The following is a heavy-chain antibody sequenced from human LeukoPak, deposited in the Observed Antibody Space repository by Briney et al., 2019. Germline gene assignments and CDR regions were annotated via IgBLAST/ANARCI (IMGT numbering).Heavy chain of an antibody. Sequence: GESLKISCKASGYSFTSYWIAWVRQIPGEGLEWMGIIYPVDSDTRYSPSFQGQVSISVDKSTSTAYLQWSSLKASDTAMYFCARVEMATLSSYFYYYMDVWGKGTTVTVSS. CDR2: IYPVDSDT. CDR1: GYSFTSYW. CDR3: ARVEMATLSSYFYYYMDV. D-gene: IGHD5-24*01. V-gene: IGHV5-51*01. J-gene: IGHJ6*03.